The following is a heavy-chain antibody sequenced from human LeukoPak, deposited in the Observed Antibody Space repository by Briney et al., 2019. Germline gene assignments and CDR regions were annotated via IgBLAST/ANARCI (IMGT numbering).Heavy chain of an antibody. Sequence: GGSLRLSCAASGFTFSDYYMSWIRQAPGKGLEWVPYISSSGSTIYYADSVKGRFTISRDNAKNSLYLQMNSLRAEDTAVYYCARARMVATIFDYWGQGTLVTVSS. D-gene: IGHD5-12*01. CDR1: GFTFSDYY. V-gene: IGHV3-11*01. J-gene: IGHJ4*02. CDR2: ISSSGSTI. CDR3: ARARMVATIFDY.